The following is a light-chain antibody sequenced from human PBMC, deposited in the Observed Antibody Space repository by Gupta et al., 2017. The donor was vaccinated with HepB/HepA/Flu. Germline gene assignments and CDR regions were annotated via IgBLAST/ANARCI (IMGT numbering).Light chain of an antibody. CDR3: CSSAGAGSIYI. J-gene: IGLJ2*01. CDR1: ISDIGSNNL. V-gene: IGLV2-23*02. CDR2: EVS. Sequence: QSALTQPASVSGSPGQSLTISCTGTISDIGSNNLVSWFQHHPGKVPELIIYEVSRRPSGVSNRFSASKSDITASLTISGLQAEDEADYYCCSSAGAGSIYIFGGGTKLTVL.